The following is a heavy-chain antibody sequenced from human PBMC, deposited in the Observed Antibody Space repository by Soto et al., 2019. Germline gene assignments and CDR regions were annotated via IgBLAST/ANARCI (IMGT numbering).Heavy chain of an antibody. D-gene: IGHD6-19*01. Sequence: QVQLVQSGAEVKKPGASVKVSCKTSGYTFTNYYLHWVRQAPGQGLEWMGILNPRGGSTTYAQKFQGTVSMTSDTSPNTFNMELTGLRSEDTAVYYCARDAIAVARTFPDLYYYYGMDVWGQGPRVTVSS. CDR3: ARDAIAVARTFPDLYYYYGMDV. CDR2: LNPRGGST. J-gene: IGHJ6*02. CDR1: GYTFTNYY. V-gene: IGHV1-46*01.